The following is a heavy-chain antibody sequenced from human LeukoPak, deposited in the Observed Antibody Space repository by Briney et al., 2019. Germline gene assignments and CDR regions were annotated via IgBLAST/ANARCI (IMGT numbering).Heavy chain of an antibody. Sequence: SETLSLTCTVSGGSISSSSYYWGWIRQPPGKGLEWIGSIYYSGSTYYNPSLKSRVTISVDTSKNQFSLKLSSVTAADTAVYYCARVPHYYYYMDVWGKGTTVTVSS. J-gene: IGHJ6*03. CDR2: IYYSGST. V-gene: IGHV4-39*07. CDR3: ARVPHYYYYMDV. CDR1: GGSISSSSYY.